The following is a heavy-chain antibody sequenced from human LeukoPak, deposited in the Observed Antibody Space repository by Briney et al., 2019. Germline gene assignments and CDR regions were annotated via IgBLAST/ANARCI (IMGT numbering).Heavy chain of an antibody. CDR2: IYHSGST. CDR3: ARERRAVTTRMWGFDY. CDR1: GYSISSGYY. V-gene: IGHV4-38-2*02. J-gene: IGHJ4*02. D-gene: IGHD4-17*01. Sequence: SETLSLTCTVSGYSISSGYYWGWIRQPPGKGLEWIGSIYHSGSTYYNPSLKSRVTISVDTSKNQFSLKLSSVTAADTAVYYCARERRAVTTRMWGFDYWGQGTLVTVSS.